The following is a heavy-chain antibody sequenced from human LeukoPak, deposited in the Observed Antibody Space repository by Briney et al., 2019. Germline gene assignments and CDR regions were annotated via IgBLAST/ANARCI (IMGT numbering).Heavy chain of an antibody. V-gene: IGHV3-23*01. CDR1: GFTFSSYA. J-gene: IGHJ3*02. Sequence: GGSLRLSCAASGFTFSSYAMSWVRQAPGKGLEWVSAISGGGGSTYYADSVKGRFTISRDNSKNTLYLQMNSLRAEDTAVYYCAKDIHIVVVTARDAFDIWGQGTMVTVSS. D-gene: IGHD2-21*02. CDR2: ISGGGGST. CDR3: AKDIHIVVVTARDAFDI.